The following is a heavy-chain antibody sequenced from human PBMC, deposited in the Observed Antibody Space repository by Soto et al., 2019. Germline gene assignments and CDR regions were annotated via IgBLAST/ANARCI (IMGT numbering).Heavy chain of an antibody. Sequence: QVQLVQSGAEVKKPGASVKVSCKASGYTFTGNYMHWVRQAPGQGLEWMGWINPNSGGTNYAQKFQGRVTVTRDTSISTAYMEVSRLGSDDTAVYYCARDGDSSSPFDIWGQGTMVTVSS. CDR2: INPNSGGT. J-gene: IGHJ3*02. CDR3: ARDGDSSSPFDI. CDR1: GYTFTGNY. D-gene: IGHD6-6*01. V-gene: IGHV1-2*02.